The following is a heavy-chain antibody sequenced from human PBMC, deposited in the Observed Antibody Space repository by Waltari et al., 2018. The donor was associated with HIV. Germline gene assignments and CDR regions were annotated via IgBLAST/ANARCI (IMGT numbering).Heavy chain of an antibody. CDR2: ISYDGRNK. CDR3: AKDRVFYYGSGSPLPGYDYGMDA. J-gene: IGHJ6*02. D-gene: IGHD3-10*01. CDR1: GFTFSSYG. V-gene: IGHV3-30*18. Sequence: QVHLVASGGGVVQPGRTLRLSCAASGFTFSSYGIHGVRQAPGKGLEWVALISYDGRNKYYVDCVKGRLTISRDNSKNTLHLEMNSLRPEDTAVYYCAKDRVFYYGSGSPLPGYDYGMDAWGQGTTVTVSS.